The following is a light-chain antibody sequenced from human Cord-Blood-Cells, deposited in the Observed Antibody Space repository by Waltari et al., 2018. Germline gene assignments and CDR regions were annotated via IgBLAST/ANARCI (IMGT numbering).Light chain of an antibody. V-gene: IGLV1-40*01. CDR2: GNS. Sequence: QSVLTQPLSVSGAPGQRVTISCTGSSSNIRAGYDVHWYQQLPGTAPKLLIYGNSNRPSGVPDRFSGSKSGTSASLAITGLQAEDEADYYCQSYDSSLSGSVFGGGTKLTVL. CDR3: QSYDSSLSGSV. CDR1: SSNIRAGYD. J-gene: IGLJ2*01.